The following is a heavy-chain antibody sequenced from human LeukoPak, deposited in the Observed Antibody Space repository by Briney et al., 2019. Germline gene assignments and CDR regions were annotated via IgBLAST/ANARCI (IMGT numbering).Heavy chain of an antibody. CDR2: IYYSGST. CDR1: GGSISSSSYY. D-gene: IGHD6-19*01. Sequence: PSETLSLTCTVSGGSISSSSYYWGWIRQPPGKGLEWIGSIYYSGSTYYNPSLKSRVTISVDTSKNQFSLKLSSVTAADTAVYYCARQSSSGWYPAYFDYRGQGTLVTVSS. CDR3: ARQSSSGWYPAYFDY. V-gene: IGHV4-39*01. J-gene: IGHJ4*02.